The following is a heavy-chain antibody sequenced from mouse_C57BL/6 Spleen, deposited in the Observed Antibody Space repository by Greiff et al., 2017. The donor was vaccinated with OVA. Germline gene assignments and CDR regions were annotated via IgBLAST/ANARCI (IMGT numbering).Heavy chain of an antibody. V-gene: IGHV1-59*01. CDR2: IDPSDSYT. CDR3: ARSYDYDGGHYFDY. Sequence: VQLQQPGAELVRPGTSVKLSCKASGYTFTSYWMHWVKQRPGQGLEWIGVIDPSDSYTNYNQKFKGKATLTVDPSSSTAYMQLSSLTSEDSAVYYCARSYDYDGGHYFDYWGQGTTLTVSS. D-gene: IGHD2-4*01. CDR1: GYTFTSYW. J-gene: IGHJ2*01.